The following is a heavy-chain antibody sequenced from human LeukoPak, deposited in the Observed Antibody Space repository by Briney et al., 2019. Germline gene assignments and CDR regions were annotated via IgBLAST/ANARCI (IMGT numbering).Heavy chain of an antibody. Sequence: PGGSLRLSCAASGFTFSSYSMNWLRQAPGKGLEWVSSISSSNSYIYYADSEKGRFTISRDNAKNSLYLQMHSLRAEDTAVYYGARVYGDYGGWWFDPWGQGTLVTVSS. CDR1: GFTFSSYS. CDR3: ARVYGDYGGWWFDP. D-gene: IGHD4-17*01. V-gene: IGHV3-21*01. CDR2: ISSSNSYI. J-gene: IGHJ5*02.